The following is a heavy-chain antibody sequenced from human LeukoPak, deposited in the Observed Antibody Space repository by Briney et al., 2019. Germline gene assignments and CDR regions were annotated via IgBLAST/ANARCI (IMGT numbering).Heavy chain of an antibody. CDR2: INHSGST. J-gene: IGHJ4*02. CDR1: GGSFSGYY. V-gene: IGHV4-34*01. D-gene: IGHD1-1*01. CDR3: ARGRGTFDY. Sequence: SETLSLTCAVYGGSFSGYYWSWIRQPPGKGLEWIGEINHSGSTNYNPSLKSRVTISVDTSKNQFSLKLSSVTAADTAVYYCARGRGTFDYWGQETLVTASS.